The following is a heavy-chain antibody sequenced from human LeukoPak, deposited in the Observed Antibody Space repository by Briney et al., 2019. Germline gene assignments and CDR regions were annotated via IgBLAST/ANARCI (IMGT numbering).Heavy chain of an antibody. CDR3: AKRSSYYDFWSGPYGMDV. CDR1: GFTFSSYG. D-gene: IGHD3-3*01. CDR2: ISYDGSNK. V-gene: IGHV3-30*18. Sequence: PGRSLRLSCAASGFTFSSYGMHWVRQAPGKGLESVAVISYDGSNKYYADSVKGRFTISRDNSKNTLYLQMNSLRAEDTAVYYCAKRSSYYDFWSGPYGMDVWGQETTVTVSS. J-gene: IGHJ6*02.